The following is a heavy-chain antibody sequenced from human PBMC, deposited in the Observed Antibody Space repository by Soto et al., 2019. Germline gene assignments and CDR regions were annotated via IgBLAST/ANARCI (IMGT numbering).Heavy chain of an antibody. Sequence: PGGSLRLSCAASGFTFSSYSMNWVRQAPGKGLEWVSSISSSSSYIYYADSVKGRFTISRDDAKNSLYLQMNSLRAEDTAVYYCARAGPAAAWGYYYYGMDVWGQGTTVTVSS. CDR1: GFTFSSYS. CDR2: ISSSSSYI. J-gene: IGHJ6*02. CDR3: ARAGPAAAWGYYYYGMDV. D-gene: IGHD2-2*01. V-gene: IGHV3-21*01.